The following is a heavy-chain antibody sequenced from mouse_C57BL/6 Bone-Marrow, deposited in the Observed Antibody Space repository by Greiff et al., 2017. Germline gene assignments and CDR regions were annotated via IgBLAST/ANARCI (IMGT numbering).Heavy chain of an antibody. CDR2: IDPSDSYT. D-gene: IGHD1-1*01. J-gene: IGHJ2*01. V-gene: IGHV1-69*01. Sequence: QVQLQQSGAEFVMPGASVKLSCKASGYTFTSYWMHWMQQRPDQGLEWIGEIDPSDSYTNYNQKFKGKSTLTVDKSSSTASMQLSSLTSEDSAVYDCARDIRYYYCSSPLDYWGQGTTLTVSS. CDR3: ARDIRYYYCSSPLDY. CDR1: GYTFTSYW.